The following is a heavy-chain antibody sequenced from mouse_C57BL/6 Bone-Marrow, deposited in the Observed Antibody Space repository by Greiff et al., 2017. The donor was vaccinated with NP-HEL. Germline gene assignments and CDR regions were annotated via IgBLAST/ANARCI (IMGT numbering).Heavy chain of an antibody. D-gene: IGHD1-1*01. CDR1: GFSLTSYG. J-gene: IGHJ2*01. Sequence: VKVVESGPGLVQPSQSLSITCTVSGFSLTSYGVHWVRQSPGKGLEWLGVIWSGGSTDYNAAFISRLSISKDNSKSQVFFKMNSLQADDTAIYYCARESLDYYGSSCLHFDYWGQGTTLTVSS. V-gene: IGHV2-2*01. CDR3: ARESLDYYGSSCLHFDY. CDR2: IWSGGST.